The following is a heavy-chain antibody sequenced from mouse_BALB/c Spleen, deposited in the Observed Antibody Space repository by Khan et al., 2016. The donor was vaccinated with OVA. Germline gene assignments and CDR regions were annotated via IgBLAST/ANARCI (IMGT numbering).Heavy chain of an antibody. Sequence: QVQLQQSGAELARPGASVKMSCKASGYTFTSYTMHWVKQRPGQGLEWIGYIIPSTVYTNYNQKFKDKATLTADKSSSTAYMQLSSLTSEDSAVYYWAKDFHYSGSREAMDNWGQGTSVTVSS. V-gene: IGHV1-4*01. CDR3: AKDFHYSGSREAMDN. CDR2: IIPSTVYT. D-gene: IGHD1-1*01. J-gene: IGHJ4*01. CDR1: GYTFTSYT.